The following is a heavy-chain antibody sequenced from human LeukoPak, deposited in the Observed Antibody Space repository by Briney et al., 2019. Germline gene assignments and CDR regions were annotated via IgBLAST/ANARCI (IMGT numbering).Heavy chain of an antibody. Sequence: GASVKVSCKASGGTFSSYAISWVRQAPGQGLEWMGGIIPIFGTANYAQKFQGRVTITADKSTSTAYMELSSLRSEDTAVYYCARGVTLGYCSGGSCYSGYYYYYYMDVWGKGTTVTVSS. V-gene: IGHV1-69*06. CDR1: GGTFSSYA. J-gene: IGHJ6*03. D-gene: IGHD2-15*01. CDR3: ARGVTLGYCSGGSCYSGYYYYYYMDV. CDR2: IIPIFGTA.